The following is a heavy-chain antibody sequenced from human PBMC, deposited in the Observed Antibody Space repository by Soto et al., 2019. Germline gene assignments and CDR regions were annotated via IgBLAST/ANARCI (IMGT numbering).Heavy chain of an antibody. V-gene: IGHV4-31*03. J-gene: IGHJ4*02. CDR2: IYYSGST. CDR1: CGSISSGGYY. Sequence: LSLTCTVSCGSISSGGYYWSWIRQHPGKGLEWIGYIYYSGSTYYNPSLKSRVTISVDTSKNQFSLKLSSVTAADTAVYYCARRPAATRKYYFDYWGQGTLVTVSS. CDR3: ARRPAATRKYYFDY.